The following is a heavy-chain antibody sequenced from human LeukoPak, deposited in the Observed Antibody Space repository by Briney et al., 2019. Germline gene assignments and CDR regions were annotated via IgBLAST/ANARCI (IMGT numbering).Heavy chain of an antibody. D-gene: IGHD3-10*01. CDR1: GFSITNNDY. V-gene: IGHV4-38-2*02. J-gene: IGHJ4*02. Sequence: SETLSLTCTVSGFSITNNDYWDWVRPPPGKGLEWFAIINHSGTTYYNAALKSRVTISVDTSKNQFSLKVTSVTADDTAIYYCAREGPMFDSGSYSKSLGYWGQGILVTVSS. CDR2: INHSGTT. CDR3: AREGPMFDSGSYSKSLGY.